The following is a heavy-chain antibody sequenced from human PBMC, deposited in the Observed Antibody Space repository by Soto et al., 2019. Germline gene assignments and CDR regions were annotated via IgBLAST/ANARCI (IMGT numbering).Heavy chain of an antibody. J-gene: IGHJ6*02. Sequence: PGGSLRLSCAASGFTFSSYGMHWVRQAPGKGLEWVAVIWYDGSNKYYADSVKGRFTISRDNSKNTLYLQMNSLRAEDTAVYYCASQQLVRPPHYYYGMDVWGQGTTVTVSS. V-gene: IGHV3-33*01. CDR3: ASQQLVRPPHYYYGMDV. CDR1: GFTFSSYG. D-gene: IGHD6-13*01. CDR2: IWYDGSNK.